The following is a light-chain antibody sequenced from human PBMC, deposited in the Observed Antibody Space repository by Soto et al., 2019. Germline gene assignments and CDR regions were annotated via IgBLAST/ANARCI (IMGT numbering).Light chain of an antibody. Sequence: DIQMTQSPSILSGSVGDRVKITCRASQTIRSWLAWYQQKPGKAPKLLIYKASTLESGVPSNFSGSGSGTEFTLTISSLQPEDFATYYCQQYNSYPWTFGQGTKVDI. CDR2: KAS. J-gene: IGKJ1*01. CDR1: QTIRSW. V-gene: IGKV1-5*03. CDR3: QQYNSYPWT.